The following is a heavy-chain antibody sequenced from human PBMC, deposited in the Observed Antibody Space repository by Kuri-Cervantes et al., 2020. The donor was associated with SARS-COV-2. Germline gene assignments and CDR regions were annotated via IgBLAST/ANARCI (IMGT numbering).Heavy chain of an antibody. V-gene: IGHV3-21*01. CDR2: ISSSSSYI. D-gene: IGHD3-9*01. CDR3: ARDLIRQFDWLSSDAFDI. Sequence: GESLKISCAASGFTFSSYSMNWVRQAPGKRLEWVSSISSSSSYIYYADSVKGRFTISRDNAKNSLYLQMNSLRAEDTAVYYCARDLIRQFDWLSSDAFDIWGQGTMVTVSS. J-gene: IGHJ3*02. CDR1: GFTFSSYS.